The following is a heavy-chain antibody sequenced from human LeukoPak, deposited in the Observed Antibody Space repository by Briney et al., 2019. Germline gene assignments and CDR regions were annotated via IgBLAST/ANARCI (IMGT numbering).Heavy chain of an antibody. V-gene: IGHV1-3*01. Sequence: ASVKVSCKASGYTFTSYAMHWVRQAPGQRLEWMGWINAGNGNTKYSQKFQGRVTITRDTSASTAYMELSSLRSEDTAVYYCAINDLAGDYNWFDPWGQGTLVTVSS. D-gene: IGHD4-17*01. CDR1: GYTFTSYA. J-gene: IGHJ5*02. CDR2: INAGNGNT. CDR3: AINDLAGDYNWFDP.